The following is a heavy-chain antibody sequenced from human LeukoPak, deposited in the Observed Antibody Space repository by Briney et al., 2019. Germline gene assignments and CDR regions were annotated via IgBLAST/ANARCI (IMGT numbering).Heavy chain of an antibody. J-gene: IGHJ4*02. Sequence: GGSLRLSCAASGFTFSDFEMNWVRQVPGKGLEWVSHIDGGGGSIFYADSVKGRFTVSRDNAKNSLCLQMNSLRVEDTAIYYCARELLLCGGDCNDYWGQGTLVTVSS. V-gene: IGHV3-48*03. D-gene: IGHD2-21*02. CDR3: ARELLLCGGDCNDY. CDR1: GFTFSDFE. CDR2: IDGGGGSI.